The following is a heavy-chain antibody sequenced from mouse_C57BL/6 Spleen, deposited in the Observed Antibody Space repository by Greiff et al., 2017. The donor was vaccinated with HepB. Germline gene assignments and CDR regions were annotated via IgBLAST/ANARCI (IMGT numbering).Heavy chain of an antibody. V-gene: IGHV1-80*01. CDR1: GYAFSSYW. CDR2: IYPGDGDT. Sequence: QVQLQQSGAELVKPGASVKISCKASGYAFSSYWMNWVKQRPGKGLEWIGQIYPGDGDTNYNGKFKGKATLTGDKSSTTAYMQLSSLTSKDSAVYFCARCPYDGYYFDDWGQGTTLTVSS. D-gene: IGHD2-3*01. CDR3: ARCPYDGYYFDD. J-gene: IGHJ2*01.